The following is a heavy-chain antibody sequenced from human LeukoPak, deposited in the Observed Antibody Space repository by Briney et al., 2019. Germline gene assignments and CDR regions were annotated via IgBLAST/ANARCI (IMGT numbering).Heavy chain of an antibody. CDR3: ARGSAYYYDSSGYI. V-gene: IGHV3-48*01. CDR2: ISSSSSTI. J-gene: IGHJ4*02. CDR1: GFTFSSYS. Sequence: GSLRLSCAASGFTFSSYSMNWVRQAPGKGLEWVSYISSSSSTIYYADSVKGRFTISRDNAKNSLYLQMNSLRAEDTAVYYCARGSAYYYDSSGYIWGQGTLVTVSS. D-gene: IGHD3-22*01.